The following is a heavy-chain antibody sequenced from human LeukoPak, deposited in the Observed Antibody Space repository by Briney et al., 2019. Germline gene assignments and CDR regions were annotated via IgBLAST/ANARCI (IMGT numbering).Heavy chain of an antibody. J-gene: IGHJ4*02. CDR1: GYTFTSYD. CDR3: ASYQASDFWSGYAFDY. V-gene: IGHV1-8*01. D-gene: IGHD3-3*01. CDR2: MNPNSGNT. Sequence: ASVKVSCKASGYTFTSYDINWVRQATGQGLEWMGWMNPNSGNTGYAQKFQGRVTMTRNTSISTAYMELSSLRSEDTAVYYCASYQASDFWSGYAFDYWGQGTLVTVSS.